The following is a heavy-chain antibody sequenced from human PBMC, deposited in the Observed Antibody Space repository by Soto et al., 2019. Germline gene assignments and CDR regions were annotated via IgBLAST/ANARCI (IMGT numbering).Heavy chain of an antibody. CDR2: IIPIFGTA. D-gene: IGHD5-18*01. J-gene: IGHJ6*02. Sequence: QVQLVQSGAEVKKPGSSVKVSCKASGGTFSSYAISWVRQAPGQGLEWMGGIIPIFGTANYAQKFQGRVTITADEATCTAYMELSSLRSEETGVYYCERVSDTAMVTGYYYGMDVWGQGTTVTVSS. CDR1: GGTFSSYA. CDR3: ERVSDTAMVTGYYYGMDV. V-gene: IGHV1-69*12.